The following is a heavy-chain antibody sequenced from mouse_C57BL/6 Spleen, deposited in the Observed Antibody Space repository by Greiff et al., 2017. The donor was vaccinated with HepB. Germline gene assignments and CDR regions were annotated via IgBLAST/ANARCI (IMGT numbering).Heavy chain of an antibody. Sequence: VQGVESGGGLVQPKGSLKLSCAASGFSFNTYAMNWVRQAPGKGLEWVARIRSKSNNYATYYADSVKDRFTISRDDSESMLYLQMNNLKTEDTAMYYCVRHAVITTVVAPYFDVWGTGTTVTVSS. CDR1: GFSFNTYA. D-gene: IGHD1-1*01. CDR2: IRSKSNNYAT. CDR3: VRHAVITTVVAPYFDV. V-gene: IGHV10-1*01. J-gene: IGHJ1*03.